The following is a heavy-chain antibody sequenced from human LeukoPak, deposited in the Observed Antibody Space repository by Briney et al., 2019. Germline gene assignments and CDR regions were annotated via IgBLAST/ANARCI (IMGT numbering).Heavy chain of an antibody. Sequence: GGSLRLSCAASGFTFSSYAMSWVRQAPGKGLEWVSAISGSGGSTYYADSVKGRFTISRDNSKNTLYLQINSLRAEDTAVYYCAKYLFPVGYGYEEGAFDIWGQGTMVTVSS. J-gene: IGHJ3*02. CDR3: AKYLFPVGYGYEEGAFDI. CDR2: ISGSGGST. V-gene: IGHV3-23*01. D-gene: IGHD5-18*01. CDR1: GFTFSSYA.